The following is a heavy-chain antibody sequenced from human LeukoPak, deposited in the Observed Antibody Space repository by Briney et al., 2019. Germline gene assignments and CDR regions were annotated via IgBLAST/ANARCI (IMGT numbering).Heavy chain of an antibody. V-gene: IGHV1-18*01. CDR2: ISAYNGNT. CDR1: GYTFTSYG. D-gene: IGHD2-2*01. CDR3: ASDHLTALYCSSTSCYFRFDY. J-gene: IGHJ4*02. Sequence: GASVKVSCKASGYTFTSYGISWVRQAPGQGLEWMGWISAYNGNTNYAQKLQGRVTMTTDTSTSTAYMELRSLRSDDTAVYYCASDHLTALYCSSTSCYFRFDYWGQGTLVTVSS.